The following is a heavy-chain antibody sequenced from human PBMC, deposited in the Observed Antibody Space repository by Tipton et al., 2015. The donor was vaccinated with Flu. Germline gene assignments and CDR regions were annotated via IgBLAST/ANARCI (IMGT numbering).Heavy chain of an antibody. CDR2: IYYSGST. Sequence: TLSLTCTVSGGSISSFYWSWIRQPPGKGLEWIGYIYYSGSTNYNPSLKSRVTISVDTSKNQFSLKLSSVTAADTAVYYCASGGYSSSWYTPPYYYYYGMDVWGQGTTVTVSS. J-gene: IGHJ6*02. V-gene: IGHV4-59*12. CDR1: GGSISSFY. D-gene: IGHD6-13*01. CDR3: ASGGYSSSWYTPPYYYYYGMDV.